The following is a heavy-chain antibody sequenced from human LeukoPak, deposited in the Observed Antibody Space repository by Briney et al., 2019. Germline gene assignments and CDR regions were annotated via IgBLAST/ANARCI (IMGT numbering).Heavy chain of an antibody. Sequence: GGSLRLSCAASGFTFSDDYMSWIRQAPGKGLEWVSYISSSGSTIYYADSVKGRFTISRDNAKNSLYLQMNSLRAEDTAVYYCAMARGYSGYDIIDYWGQGTLVTVSS. D-gene: IGHD5-12*01. CDR1: GFTFSDDY. V-gene: IGHV3-11*01. CDR3: AMARGYSGYDIIDY. J-gene: IGHJ4*02. CDR2: ISSSGSTI.